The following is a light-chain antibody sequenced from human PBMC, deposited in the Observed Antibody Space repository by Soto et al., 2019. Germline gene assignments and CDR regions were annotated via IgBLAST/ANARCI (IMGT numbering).Light chain of an antibody. CDR1: QTVRNNY. CDR2: GAS. Sequence: EFLLTQSPCTLSLSPGERATLSCRASQTVRNNYLAWYQQKPGHAPSLLIYGASSRATGIPDRFSGSGSGTDFTLTISRLEPEDFAVYYCQQYGSSRTFGQGTKVDIK. J-gene: IGKJ1*01. CDR3: QQYGSSRT. V-gene: IGKV3-20*01.